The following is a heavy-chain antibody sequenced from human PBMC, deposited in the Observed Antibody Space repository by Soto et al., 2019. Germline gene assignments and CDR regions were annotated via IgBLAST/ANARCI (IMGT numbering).Heavy chain of an antibody. CDR3: ARALTYYYDIDY. V-gene: IGHV3-74*01. Sequence: PGGSLRLSCAASGFTFSSYWMHWVRQAPGKGLVWVSRINSDGSRTTYADSVKGRFTISRDNAKNMLHLQMNGLRAEDTAVYYCARALTYYYDIDYWGQGTLVTVSS. CDR2: INSDGSRT. J-gene: IGHJ4*02. D-gene: IGHD3-22*01. CDR1: GFTFSSYW.